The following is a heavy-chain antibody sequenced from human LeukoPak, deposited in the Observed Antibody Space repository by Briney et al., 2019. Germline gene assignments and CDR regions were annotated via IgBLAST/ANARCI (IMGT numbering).Heavy chain of an antibody. J-gene: IGHJ4*02. CDR3: ARYPEYGDYYFDY. CDR2: IYYSGNT. CDR1: GGSISSGAYY. V-gene: IGHV4-31*03. Sequence: SETLSLTCTVSGGSISSGAYYWSWIRQHPGKGLEWIGYIYYSGNTYYNPSLKSRVTISVDTSKNQFSLKLSSGTAADTAVYYCARYPEYGDYYFDYWGQETLSPSPQ. D-gene: IGHD4-17*01.